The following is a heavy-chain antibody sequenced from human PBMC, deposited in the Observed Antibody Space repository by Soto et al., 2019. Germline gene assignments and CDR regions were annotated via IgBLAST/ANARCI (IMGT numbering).Heavy chain of an antibody. V-gene: IGHV4-34*01. CDR1: GGSFSGYY. CDR2: INHSGRT. J-gene: IGHJ3*02. D-gene: IGHD1-1*01. CDR3: ARVERGTATTVVDAFDI. Sequence: SETLSLTCAVCGGSFSGYYWSWIRQPPGKGLEWIGEINHSGRTNFNPSLKSRVTISVDTSKNQFTLKMSSVTAADTALYYCARVERGTATTVVDAFDIWGPGTMVTVSS.